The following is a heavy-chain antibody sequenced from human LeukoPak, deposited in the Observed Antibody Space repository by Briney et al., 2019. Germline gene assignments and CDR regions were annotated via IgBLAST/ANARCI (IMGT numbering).Heavy chain of an antibody. D-gene: IGHD6-19*01. CDR3: AKPISGGLAVTADWFHP. CDR1: GFAFSVYA. J-gene: IGHJ5*01. V-gene: IGHV3-23*01. CDR2: INANSGTT. Sequence: GGSLRLSCAASGFAFSVYAMSWLRQPPGKGLEWVSTINANSGTTSYAASVRGRFSISRDNSKNTLYLQLNTLRADDTATYYCAKPISGGLAVTADWFHPWGQETLVVVSS.